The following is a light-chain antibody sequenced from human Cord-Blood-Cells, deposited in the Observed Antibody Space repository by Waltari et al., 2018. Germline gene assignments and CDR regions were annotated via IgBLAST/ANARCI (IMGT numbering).Light chain of an antibody. J-gene: IGLJ3*02. Sequence: QSALTQPASVSGSPGQSITISCPGTSRDVGGYNYVSWYQQHPGKAPKLIIYEVSNRPSGVSNRFSGSKSGNTASLTISGLQAEDEADYYCSSYTSSSTWVFGGGTKLTVL. CDR3: SSYTSSSTWV. V-gene: IGLV2-14*01. CDR2: EVS. CDR1: SRDVGGYNY.